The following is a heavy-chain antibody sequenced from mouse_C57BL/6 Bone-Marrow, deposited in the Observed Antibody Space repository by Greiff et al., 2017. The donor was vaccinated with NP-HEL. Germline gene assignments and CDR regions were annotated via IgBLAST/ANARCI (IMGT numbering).Heavy chain of an antibody. CDR2: INPYNGGT. J-gene: IGHJ3*01. CDR3: ARNGWGFAY. D-gene: IGHD2-2*01. V-gene: IGHV1-19*01. CDR1: GYTFTDYY. Sequence: EVKVVESGPVLVKPGASVKMSCKASGYTFTDYYMNWVKQSHGKSLEWIGVINPYNGGTSYNQKFKGKATLTVDKSSSTAYMELNSLTSEDSAVYYCARNGWGFAYWGQGTLVTVSA.